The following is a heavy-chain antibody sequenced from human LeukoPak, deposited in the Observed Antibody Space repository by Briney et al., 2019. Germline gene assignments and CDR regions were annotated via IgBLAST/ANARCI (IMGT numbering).Heavy chain of an antibody. Sequence: GGSLRLSCAASGFTVSSNYMSWVRQAPGRGPEWVANIKQDGSEKYYVDSVKGRFTISRDNAKNSLYLQMNSLRAEDTAVYYCARSPRYCSGGSCYGTRFDYWGQGILVTVSS. J-gene: IGHJ4*02. CDR2: IKQDGSEK. CDR1: GFTVSSNY. D-gene: IGHD2-15*01. CDR3: ARSPRYCSGGSCYGTRFDY. V-gene: IGHV3-7*01.